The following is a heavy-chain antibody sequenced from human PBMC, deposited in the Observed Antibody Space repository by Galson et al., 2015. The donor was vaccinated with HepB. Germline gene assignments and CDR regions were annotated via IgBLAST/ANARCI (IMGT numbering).Heavy chain of an antibody. Sequence: QSGAEVTKPGESLRVSRKSSGYQFTAYWITWVRQMPGKGLEWMARVDPSNSYTNYSPSFQGHVTLSADRSTNTASLQWSSLKAWDTATYYCATNVRVDAFDVWGQGTVVTVSS. CDR2: VDPSNSYT. J-gene: IGHJ3*01. CDR1: GYQFTAYW. V-gene: IGHV5-10-1*01. CDR3: ATNVRVDAFDV. D-gene: IGHD3-10*02.